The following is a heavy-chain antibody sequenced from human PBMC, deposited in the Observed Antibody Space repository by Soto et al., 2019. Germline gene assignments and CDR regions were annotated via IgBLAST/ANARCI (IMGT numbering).Heavy chain of an antibody. CDR2: ISYDGSNK. Sequence: QVQLVESGGGVVQPGRSLRLSCAASRFTFSSYGMHWVRQAPGKGLESVAAISYDGSNKNYADSVKGRFTISRDNSKNTLYLQMNGLRGEDTAVYHCAKGLVGYVFGVQDYHYGMDVWGQGTTVTVSS. CDR3: AKGLVGYVFGVQDYHYGMDV. J-gene: IGHJ6*02. CDR1: RFTFSSYG. V-gene: IGHV3-30*18. D-gene: IGHD2-8*02.